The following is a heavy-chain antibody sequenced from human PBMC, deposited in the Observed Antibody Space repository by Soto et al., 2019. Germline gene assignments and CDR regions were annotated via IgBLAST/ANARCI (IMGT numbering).Heavy chain of an antibody. V-gene: IGHV4-39*02. J-gene: IGHJ4*02. D-gene: IGHD3-3*01. CDR2: ISSSGVT. CDR1: GGSIDSGDYY. CDR3: VRPLRFLEWITFRH. Sequence: TSETLSLTCTVSGGSIDSGDYYWGWVRQSPGKGLEWIGSISSSGVTSYNPSLQNRIAMSVDSSMTHFSLRLTSVTAADAAVYFCVRPLRFLEWITFRHWGQGTQVTVSS.